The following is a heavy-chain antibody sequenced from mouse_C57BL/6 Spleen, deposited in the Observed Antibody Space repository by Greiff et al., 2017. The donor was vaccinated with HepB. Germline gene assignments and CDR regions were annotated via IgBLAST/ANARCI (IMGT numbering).Heavy chain of an antibody. Sequence: EVKLVESGGGLVQPGGSMKLSCVASGFTFSNYWMNWVRQSPEKGLEWVAQIRLKSDNYATHYAESVKGRFTISRDDSKSSVYLQMNNLRAEDTGIYYCTSPYYYGSSYAYWGQGTLVTVSA. CDR3: TSPYYYGSSYAY. CDR2: IRLKSDNYAT. V-gene: IGHV6-3*01. J-gene: IGHJ3*01. D-gene: IGHD1-1*01. CDR1: GFTFSNYW.